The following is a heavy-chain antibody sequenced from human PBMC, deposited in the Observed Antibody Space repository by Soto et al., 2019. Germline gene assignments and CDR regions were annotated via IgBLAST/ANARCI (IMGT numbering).Heavy chain of an antibody. J-gene: IGHJ4*02. V-gene: IGHV3-30*04. CDR3: AKGYRSSSWYYFDY. D-gene: IGHD6-13*01. CDR1: GFTFSGNA. CDR2: ISYDGSNK. Sequence: QVQLVESGGGGVQPGRSLRLSCAASGFTFSGNAMHWVRQAPGKGLEWVALISYDGSNKYYADSVKGRFTISRDNSKNTLYLQMNSLRAEDTAVYYCAKGYRSSSWYYFDYWGQGTLVTVSS.